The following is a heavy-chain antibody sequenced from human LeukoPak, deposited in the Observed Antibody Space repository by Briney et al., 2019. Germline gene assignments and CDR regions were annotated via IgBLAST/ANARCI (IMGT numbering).Heavy chain of an antibody. J-gene: IGHJ4*02. V-gene: IGHV6-1*01. CDR1: GDSVSSKSAT. Sequence: SQTLSLTCAISGDSVSSKSATWNWIRQSPSRGLEWLGKTYYRSKWGNDYAVSVESRITINPDTSKNQFSLQLNSVIPEDTAVYYCARDPRYSSSALFDYWGQGTLVTVSS. CDR3: ARDPRYSSSALFDY. D-gene: IGHD6-13*01. CDR2: TYYRSKWGN.